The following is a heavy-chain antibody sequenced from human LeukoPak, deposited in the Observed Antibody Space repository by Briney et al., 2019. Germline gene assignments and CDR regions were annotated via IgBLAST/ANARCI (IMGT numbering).Heavy chain of an antibody. CDR3: ARWAYDYSNYTPSYGMDV. CDR2: IIPIFGTA. CDR1: GGTFSSYA. J-gene: IGHJ6*02. Sequence: PVKVSCKASGGTFSSYAISWVRQAPGQGLEWMGGIIPIFGTANYAQKFQGRVTITADESTSTAYMELSSLRSEDTAVYYCARWAYDYSNYTPSYGMDVWGQGTTVTVSS. V-gene: IGHV1-69*13. D-gene: IGHD4-11*01.